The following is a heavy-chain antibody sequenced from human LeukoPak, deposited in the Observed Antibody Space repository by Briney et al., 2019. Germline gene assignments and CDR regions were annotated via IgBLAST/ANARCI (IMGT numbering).Heavy chain of an antibody. CDR1: GFSFNTYA. D-gene: IGHD3-16*01. V-gene: IGHV3-23*01. J-gene: IGHJ6*02. CDR3: ARNQQLGGHSYYYYGMDV. Sequence: PGGSLRLSCAASGFSFNTYAMSWVRQAPGKGLEWVSAISNTGGSTYCADSVKGRFTISRDNSKNTLYLQMNSLRADDTAIYYCARNQQLGGHSYYYYGMDVWGQGTTVTVSS. CDR2: ISNTGGST.